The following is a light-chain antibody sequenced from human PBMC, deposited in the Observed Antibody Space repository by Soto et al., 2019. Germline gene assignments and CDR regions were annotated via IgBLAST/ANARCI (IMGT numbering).Light chain of an antibody. Sequence: DIQMTQAPSTLSASVGDSDTISCRASQNINAWLAWYQQKPGKAPKLLIYDVSTLDSGVPSRFSGSASGTEFTLTINNLESDDFATYYCQQYHRYSTFGQGTRVDIK. CDR1: QNINAW. CDR3: QQYHRYST. V-gene: IGKV1-5*01. CDR2: DVS. J-gene: IGKJ1*01.